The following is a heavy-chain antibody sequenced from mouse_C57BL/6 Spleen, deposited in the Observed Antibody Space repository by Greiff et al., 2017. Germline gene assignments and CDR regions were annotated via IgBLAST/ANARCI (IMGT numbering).Heavy chain of an antibody. CDR2: INPNNGGT. V-gene: IGHV1-26*01. D-gene: IGHD2-3*01. Sequence: EVQLQQSGPELVKPGASVKIPCKASGYTFTDYYMNWVKQSHGKSLEWIGDINPNNGGTSYNQKFKGKATLTVDKSSSTAYMELRSLTSEDSAVYYCARGGYDGYYDYAMDYWGQGTSVPVSS. CDR1: GYTFTDYY. J-gene: IGHJ4*01. CDR3: ARGGYDGYYDYAMDY.